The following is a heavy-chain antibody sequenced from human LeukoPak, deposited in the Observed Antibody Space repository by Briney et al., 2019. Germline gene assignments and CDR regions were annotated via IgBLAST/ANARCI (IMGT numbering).Heavy chain of an antibody. CDR2: ISSGSSYI. Sequence: GGSLRLSCAASGFTFSNYYMNWVRQAPGKGLEWVSSISSGSSYIYYADSLKGRFTISRDNAKNSLYLQMNSLRAEDTAVYYCATGVRGYNSALDYWGQGTLVTVSP. CDR1: GFTFSNYY. CDR3: ATGVRGYNSALDY. D-gene: IGHD6-19*01. J-gene: IGHJ4*02. V-gene: IGHV3-21*01.